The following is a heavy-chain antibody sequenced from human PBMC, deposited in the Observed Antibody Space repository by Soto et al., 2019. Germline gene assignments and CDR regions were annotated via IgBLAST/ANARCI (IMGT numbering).Heavy chain of an antibody. CDR2: IIPILGIA. D-gene: IGHD6-13*01. CDR3: ARDEAAAGMRYYYYMDV. Sequence: GASVKVSCKASGGTFSSYTISWVRQAPGQGLEWMGRIIPILGIANYAQKFQGRVTITADKSTSTAYMELSSLRSEDTAVYYCARDEAAAGMRYYYYMDVWGKGTTVTVSS. V-gene: IGHV1-69*04. J-gene: IGHJ6*03. CDR1: GGTFSSYT.